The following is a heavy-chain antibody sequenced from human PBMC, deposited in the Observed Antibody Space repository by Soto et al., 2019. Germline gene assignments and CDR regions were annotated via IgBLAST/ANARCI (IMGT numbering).Heavy chain of an antibody. CDR2: IWFDGSKK. CDR1: GFKFRNYA. V-gene: IGHV3-33*01. J-gene: IGHJ5*02. Sequence: PGGSLRLSCAASGFKFRNYAIHWVRQAPGKWLEWLAVIWFDGSKKYYADSVKGRFTISRDNSKNTVYLDMNSLTADDSGVFYCARAHTMMILDRFDPWGHGXLVTVSS. D-gene: IGHD3-22*01. CDR3: ARAHTMMILDRFDP.